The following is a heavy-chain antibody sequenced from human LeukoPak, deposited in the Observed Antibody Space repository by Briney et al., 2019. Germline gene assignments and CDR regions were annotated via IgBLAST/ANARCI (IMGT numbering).Heavy chain of an antibody. CDR3: AKPAGAMTTVTYYFDY. CDR2: ISGSGGST. V-gene: IGHV3-23*01. J-gene: IGHJ4*02. D-gene: IGHD4-17*01. CDR1: GFTFSSYA. Sequence: GASLRLSCAASGFTFSSYAMSWVRQAPGKGLEWVSAISGSGGSTYYVDSVKGRFTISRDNSKNTLYLQMNSLRAEDTAVYYCAKPAGAMTTVTYYFDYWGQGTLVTVSS.